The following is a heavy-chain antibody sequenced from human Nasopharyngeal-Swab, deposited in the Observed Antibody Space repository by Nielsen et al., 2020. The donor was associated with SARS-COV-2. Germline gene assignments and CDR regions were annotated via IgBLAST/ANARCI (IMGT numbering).Heavy chain of an antibody. CDR2: ITWNSENL. Sequence: SLKISCAASGPRLDYHDMHWVRQAPGKGLEWVSGITWNSENLGYADSVKGRFTISRDNARNSLYLRMNSLRPEDTALYYCAKSDYSGYEPGYYMDVWGQGTTVTVSS. CDR3: AKSDYSGYEPGYYMDV. D-gene: IGHD5-12*01. J-gene: IGHJ6*03. V-gene: IGHV3-9*01. CDR1: GPRLDYHD.